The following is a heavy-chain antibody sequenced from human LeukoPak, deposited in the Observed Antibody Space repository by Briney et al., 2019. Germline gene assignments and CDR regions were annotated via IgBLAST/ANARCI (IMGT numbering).Heavy chain of an antibody. CDR2: IRYDGSNK. CDR3: AKDSITPRTIAHFDY. CDR1: GFTFSSYG. J-gene: IGHJ4*02. D-gene: IGHD4-23*01. V-gene: IGHV3-30*02. Sequence: GGSLRLSCAASGFTFSSYGMRWVRQAPGKGLEWVAFIRYDGSNKYYADSVKGRFTISRDNSKNTLYLQMNSLRAEDTAVYYCAKDSITPRTIAHFDYWGQGTLVTVSS.